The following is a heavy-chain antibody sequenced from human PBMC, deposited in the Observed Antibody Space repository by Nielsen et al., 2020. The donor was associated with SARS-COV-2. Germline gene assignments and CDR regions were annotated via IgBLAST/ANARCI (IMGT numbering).Heavy chain of an antibody. CDR3: AHSGTVPTLMGFYYYYGMDV. CDR2: IYWDDDK. Sequence: SGPTLVKPTQTLTLTCTFSGFSLSTSGVGVGWIRQPPGKALEWLALIYWDDDKRYSPSLKSRLTITKDTSKNQVVLTMTNMDPVDTATYYCAHSGTVPTLMGFYYYYGMDVWGQGTTVTVSS. CDR1: GFSLSTSGVG. J-gene: IGHJ6*02. V-gene: IGHV2-5*02. D-gene: IGHD4-17*01.